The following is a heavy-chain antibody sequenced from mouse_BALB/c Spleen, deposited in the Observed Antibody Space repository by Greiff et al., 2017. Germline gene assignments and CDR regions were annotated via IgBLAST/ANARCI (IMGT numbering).Heavy chain of an antibody. V-gene: IGHV14-3*02. CDR3: ARSSYDGSRNFDY. CDR1: GFNIKDTY. J-gene: IGHJ2*01. D-gene: IGHD1-1*01. CDR2: IDPANGNT. Sequence: EVQLQQSGAELVKPGASVKLSCTASGFNIKDTYMHWVKQRPEQGLEWIGRIDPANGNTKYDPKFQGKATITADTSSNTAYLQLSSLTSEDTAVYYCARSSYDGSRNFDYWGQGTTLTVSS.